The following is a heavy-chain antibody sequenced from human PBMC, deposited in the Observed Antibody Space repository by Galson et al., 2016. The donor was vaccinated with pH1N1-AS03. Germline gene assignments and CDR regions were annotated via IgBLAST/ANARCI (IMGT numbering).Heavy chain of an antibody. CDR2: IRHDGSNR. D-gene: IGHD1/OR15-1a*01. V-gene: IGHV3-30*02. CDR3: AQDRVNGIDATTRWFAP. J-gene: IGHJ5*02. Sequence: PRLSCAASGFTFSSYGMHWVRQAPGKGLEWVTFIRHDGSNRYYADSVKGRFTISRDNSKNTLFLQMSSLRPEDTAVYYCAQDRVNGIDATTRWFAPWGQGAQVTVSS. CDR1: GFTFSSYG.